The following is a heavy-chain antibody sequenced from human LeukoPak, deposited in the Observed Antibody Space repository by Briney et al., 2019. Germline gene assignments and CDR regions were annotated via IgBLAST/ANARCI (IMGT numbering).Heavy chain of an antibody. V-gene: IGHV1-69*05. D-gene: IGHD6-13*01. J-gene: IGHJ6*02. CDR1: GVTFSSYS. Sequence: SVTVSCKASGVTFSSYSISWVRQAPGQGLEWMGEILPIFGTANYAQKFQGRFTITTDESTSTAYIELSSLRSEDTAVYYCARVRAAAGSRYYYYGMDVWGQGTTVTVSS. CDR2: ILPIFGTA. CDR3: ARVRAAAGSRYYYYGMDV.